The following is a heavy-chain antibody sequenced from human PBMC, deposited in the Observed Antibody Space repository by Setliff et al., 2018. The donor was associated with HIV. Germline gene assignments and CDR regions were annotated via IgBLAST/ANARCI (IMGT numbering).Heavy chain of an antibody. V-gene: IGHV4-34*01. CDR2: INHSGST. J-gene: IGHJ4*02. CDR3: ARGPRGQYYYDSSGYKGQGVYFDY. Sequence: LSLTCAVYGGSFSGYYWSWIRQPPGKGLEWIGEINHSGSTNYNPSLKSRVTISVDTSKNQFSLKLSSVTAADTAVYYCARGPRGQYYYDSSGYKGQGVYFDYWGQGTLVTSPQ. CDR1: GGSFSGYY. D-gene: IGHD3-22*01.